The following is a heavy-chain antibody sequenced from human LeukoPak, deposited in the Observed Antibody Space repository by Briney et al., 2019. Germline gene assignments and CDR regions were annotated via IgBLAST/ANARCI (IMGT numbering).Heavy chain of an antibody. J-gene: IGHJ4*02. CDR2: ISYDGSNK. V-gene: IGHV3-30*04. D-gene: IGHD6-6*01. Sequence: PGGSLRLSCAASGFTFSSCAMHWVRQAPGKGLGWVAVISYDGSNKYYADSVKGRFTISRDNSKNTLYLQMNSLRAEDTAVYYCARAYSSSSGTDYWGQGTLVTVSS. CDR3: ARAYSSSSGTDY. CDR1: GFTFSSCA.